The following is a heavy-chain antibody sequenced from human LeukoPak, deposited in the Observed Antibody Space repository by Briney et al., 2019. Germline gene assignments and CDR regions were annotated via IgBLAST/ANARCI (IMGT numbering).Heavy chain of an antibody. J-gene: IGHJ4*02. D-gene: IGHD1-7*01. Sequence: ASVKVSCKASGYTFTEHFIHWVRQAPGQGLQYMGWIHPASANTVYAQMFHGRVTLTRDKPATTTYMELSGMRSDDTAVYYCARDLRPANLWGQGTLVTVSS. CDR1: GYTFTEHF. CDR3: ARDLRPANL. V-gene: IGHV1-2*02. CDR2: IHPASANT.